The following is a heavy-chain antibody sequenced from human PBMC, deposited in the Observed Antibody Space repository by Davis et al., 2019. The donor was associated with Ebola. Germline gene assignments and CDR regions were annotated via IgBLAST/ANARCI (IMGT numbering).Heavy chain of an antibody. D-gene: IGHD3-22*01. CDR2: ISAYNGNT. J-gene: IGHJ5*02. V-gene: IGHV1-69*13. Sequence: SVKVSCKASGGTFSSYAISWVRQAPGQGLEWMGWISAYNGNTNYAQKLQGRVTITADESTSTAYMELSSLRSEDTAVYYCAREVVVREANWFDPWGQGTLVTVSS. CDR3: AREVVVREANWFDP. CDR1: GGTFSSYA.